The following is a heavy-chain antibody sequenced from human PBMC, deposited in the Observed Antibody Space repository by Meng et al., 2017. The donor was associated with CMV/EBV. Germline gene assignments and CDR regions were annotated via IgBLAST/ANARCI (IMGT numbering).Heavy chain of an antibody. CDR2: ISSSSSYI. CDR3: ARDLGYCSGGRCYSYYFDY. Sequence: GESLKISCAASGFTFSSYSMNWVRQAPGKGLEWVSSISSSSSYIYYADSVKGRFTISRDNAKNSLYLQMNSLGAEDTAVYYCARDLGYCSGGRCYSYYFDYWGQGTLVTVSS. D-gene: IGHD2-15*01. CDR1: GFTFSSYS. V-gene: IGHV3-21*01. J-gene: IGHJ4*02.